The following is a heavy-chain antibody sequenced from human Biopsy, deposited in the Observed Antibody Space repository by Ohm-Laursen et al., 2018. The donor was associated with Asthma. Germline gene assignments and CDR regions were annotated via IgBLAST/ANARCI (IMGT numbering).Heavy chain of an antibody. J-gene: IGHJ4*01. Sequence: GASVKVSCKASGYTFNSVAVMWVRQAPGQGLEWMGRINTNSGTPTYVQGFSGRFVFSLDPSVTTAYLQIDSLRSEDTGVYYCTRAGSAFVADYWGQGTLVTVSS. V-gene: IGHV7-4-1*01. D-gene: IGHD5-12*01. CDR2: INTNSGTP. CDR3: TRAGSAFVADY. CDR1: GYTFNSVA.